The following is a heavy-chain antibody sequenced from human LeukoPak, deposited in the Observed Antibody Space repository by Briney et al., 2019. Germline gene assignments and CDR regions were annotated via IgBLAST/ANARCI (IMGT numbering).Heavy chain of an antibody. CDR3: ATALRYFDWLVTN. CDR2: ISSSGSTI. CDR1: GFTFSSYE. J-gene: IGHJ4*02. D-gene: IGHD3-9*01. V-gene: IGHV3-48*03. Sequence: GGSLRLSCAASGFTFSSYEMNWVRQAPGEGLEWVSYISSSGSTIYYADSVKGRFTISRDNAKNSLYLQMNSLRAEDTAVYYCATALRYFDWLVTNWGQGTLVTVSS.